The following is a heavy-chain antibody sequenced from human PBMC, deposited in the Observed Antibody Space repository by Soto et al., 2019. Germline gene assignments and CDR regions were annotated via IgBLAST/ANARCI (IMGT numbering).Heavy chain of an antibody. V-gene: IGHV3-48*03. J-gene: IGHJ6*02. CDR3: ERYMTTVTRDV. Sequence: GGSLRLSCAASGFTFSSYEMNWVRQAPGKGLEWVSYISSSGSTIYYADSVKGRFTISRDNAKNSLYLQMNSLRAEDTAVYYCERYMTTVTRDVWGQGTKVTVSS. D-gene: IGHD4-4*01. CDR1: GFTFSSYE. CDR2: ISSSGSTI.